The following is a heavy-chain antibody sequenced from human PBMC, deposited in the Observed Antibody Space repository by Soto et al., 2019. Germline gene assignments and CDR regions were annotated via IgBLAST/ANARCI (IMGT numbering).Heavy chain of an antibody. CDR3: ARGDSSLSYYYYGMDV. J-gene: IGHJ6*02. CDR2: INPNSGGT. V-gene: IGHV1-2*02. Sequence: ASVKVSCKASGYTFTGYYMHWVRQAPGQGLEWMGWINPNSGGTNYAQKFQGRVTMTRDTSISTAYMELSRLRSDDTAVYYCARGDSSLSYYYYGMDVWGQGTTVTVSS. D-gene: IGHD6-6*01. CDR1: GYTFTGYY.